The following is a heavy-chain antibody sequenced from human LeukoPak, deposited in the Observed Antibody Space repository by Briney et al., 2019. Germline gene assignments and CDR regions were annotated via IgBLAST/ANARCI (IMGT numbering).Heavy chain of an antibody. J-gene: IGHJ5*02. CDR3: ARDNSVGDIAWWFDP. V-gene: IGHV1-46*01. CDR2: INPSGSST. Sequence: ASVSVSCTASGYTFTSYGISWVRQAPGQGLEWLGLINPSGSSTLYAQKFHDRVTLTRDMSTTTDYMELSSLRSEDTAVYYCARDNSVGDIAWWFDPWGQGTLVTVSS. D-gene: IGHD3-16*02. CDR1: GYTFTSYG.